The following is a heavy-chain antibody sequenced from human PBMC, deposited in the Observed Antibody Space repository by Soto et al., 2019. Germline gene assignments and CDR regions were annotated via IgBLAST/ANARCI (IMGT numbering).Heavy chain of an antibody. V-gene: IGHV1-18*01. J-gene: IGHJ4*02. CDR1: GYTFTSYG. Sequence: GASVKVSCKASGYTFTSYGISWVRQAPGQGLEWMGWISAYNGNTNYAQKLQGRVTMTTDTSTSTAYMELRSLRSDDTAVYYCARDAITLAKASSFDYWGQGTLVTVSS. D-gene: IGHD3-3*02. CDR2: ISAYNGNT. CDR3: ARDAITLAKASSFDY.